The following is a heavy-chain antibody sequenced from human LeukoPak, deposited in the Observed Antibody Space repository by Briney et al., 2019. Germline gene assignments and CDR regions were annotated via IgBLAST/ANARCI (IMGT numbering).Heavy chain of an antibody. V-gene: IGHV1-69*13. CDR3: AREYCSSTSCYGGYFDY. CDR1: GGTFSSYA. D-gene: IGHD2-2*01. J-gene: IGHJ4*02. Sequence: SVEVSCKASGGTFSSYAISWVRQAPGQGLEWMGGIIPIFGTANYAQKFQGRVTITADESTSTAYMELSSLRSEDTAVYYCAREYCSSTSCYGGYFDYWGQGTLVTVSS. CDR2: IIPIFGTA.